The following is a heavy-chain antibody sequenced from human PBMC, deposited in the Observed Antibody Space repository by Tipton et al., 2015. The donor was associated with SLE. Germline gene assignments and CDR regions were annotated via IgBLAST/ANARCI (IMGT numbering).Heavy chain of an antibody. CDR1: GGSISSYY. V-gene: IGHV4-59*01. Sequence: GLVKPSETLSLTCTVSGGSISSYYWSWIRQPPGKGLEWIGYIYYSGSTNYNPSLKSRVTISVDTSKNQFSLKLSSVTAADTAVYYCAATFGPGYLFDYWGQGTLVTVSS. CDR3: AATFGPGYLFDY. J-gene: IGHJ4*02. CDR2: IYYSGST. D-gene: IGHD3-3*01.